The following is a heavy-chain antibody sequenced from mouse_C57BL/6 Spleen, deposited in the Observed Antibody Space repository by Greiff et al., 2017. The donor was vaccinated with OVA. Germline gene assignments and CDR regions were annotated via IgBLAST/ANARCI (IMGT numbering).Heavy chain of an antibody. CDR3: ARGSPYWYFDV. J-gene: IGHJ1*03. CDR2: IDPSDSET. Sequence: QVQLQQSGAELVRPGSSVKLSCKASGYTFTSYWMHWVKQRPIQGLEWIGNIDPSDSETHYNQKFKDKATLTVDKSSSTAYMQLSSLTSEDSAVYYCARGSPYWYFDVWGTGTTVTVSS. D-gene: IGHD1-1*01. V-gene: IGHV1-52*01. CDR1: GYTFTSYW.